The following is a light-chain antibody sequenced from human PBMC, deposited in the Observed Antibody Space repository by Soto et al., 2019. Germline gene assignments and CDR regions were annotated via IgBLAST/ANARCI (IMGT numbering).Light chain of an antibody. Sequence: QSALTQIASVSGSPGQSITISCTGTSSDVGSYNLVSWYQQHPGKAPKLMIYEGSKRPSGVSNRFSGSKSGNTASLTISGLQAEDEADYYCCSYAGSRTWVFGGGTKLTVL. CDR2: EGS. CDR1: SSDVGSYNL. CDR3: CSYAGSRTWV. J-gene: IGLJ3*02. V-gene: IGLV2-23*01.